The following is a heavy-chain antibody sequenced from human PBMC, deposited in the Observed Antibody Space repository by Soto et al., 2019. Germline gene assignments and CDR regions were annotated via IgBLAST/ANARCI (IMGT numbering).Heavy chain of an antibody. J-gene: IGHJ5*02. V-gene: IGHV1-69*01. Sequence: QVQLVQSGAEVKKPGSSVKVSCKASGGTFSSYAISWVRQAPGQGLEWMGGIIPIFGTANYAQKFQGRVTLTADESTSIAYIELSSLRSEDTAVYYCARRTFIGYSYGPTWAFNWFDPWGQGTLDTVSS. CDR3: ARRTFIGYSYGPTWAFNWFDP. D-gene: IGHD5-18*01. CDR2: IIPIFGTA. CDR1: GGTFSSYA.